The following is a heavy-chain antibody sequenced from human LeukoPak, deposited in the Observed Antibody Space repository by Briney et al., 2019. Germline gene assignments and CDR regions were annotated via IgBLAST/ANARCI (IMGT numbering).Heavy chain of an antibody. D-gene: IGHD3-3*01. V-gene: IGHV4-34*01. CDR2: INHSGST. J-gene: IGHJ6*02. CDR3: ARVQNPIDYDFWSGYYSRFYYYGMDV. Sequence: PSETLSLTCAVYGGSFSGYYWSWIRQPPGKGLEWIGEINHSGSTNYNPSLKSRVTISVDTSKNQFSLKLSSVTAADTAVYYCARVQNPIDYDFWSGYYSRFYYYGMDVWGQGTTVTVSS. CDR1: GGSFSGYY.